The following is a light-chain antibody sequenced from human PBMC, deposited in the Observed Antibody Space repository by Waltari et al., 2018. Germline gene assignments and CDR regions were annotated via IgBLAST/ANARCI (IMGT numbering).Light chain of an antibody. CDR3: AAWDASLHAWL. CDR2: MNS. Sequence: QSVLTQPPSASGTPGQRVTISCSGGTSNIGQTYVFWLQQLPGTAPKVLIFMNSARPPGVPDRFSGSTAGTSASLALSGLRSEDEADYYCAAWDASLHAWLFGGGTKLTVL. J-gene: IGLJ3*02. CDR1: TSNIGQTY. V-gene: IGLV1-47*01.